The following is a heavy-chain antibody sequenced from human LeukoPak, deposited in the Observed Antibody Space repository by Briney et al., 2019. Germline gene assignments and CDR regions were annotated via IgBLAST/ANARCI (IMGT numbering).Heavy chain of an antibody. CDR2: IYYSGST. CDR3: ARDQRPNYSSYGMDG. V-gene: IGHV4-31*03. CDR1: GGSISSGGYY. J-gene: IGHJ6*02. Sequence: SETLSLTCTVSGGSISSGGYYWSWIRQHPGKGLEWIGYIYYSGSTYYNPSLKSRVTIPVDTSKNQFSLKLSSVTAADTAVYYCARDQRPNYSSYGMDGWGQGTTVTVSS.